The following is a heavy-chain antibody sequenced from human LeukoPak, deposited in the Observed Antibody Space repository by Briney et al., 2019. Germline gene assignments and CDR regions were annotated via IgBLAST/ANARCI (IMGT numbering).Heavy chain of an antibody. CDR2: IGTAGDP. CDR3: ARDPEVDTAMVLFDY. Sequence: PGGSLRLSCAASGFTFRSYDMHWVRQVAGKGLEWVSSIGTAGDPFYPASVKGRFTISRDNAKNSLYLQMNSLRAEDTAVYYCARDPEVDTAMVLFDYWGQGTLVTVSS. V-gene: IGHV3-13*05. J-gene: IGHJ4*02. D-gene: IGHD5-18*01. CDR1: GFTFRSYD.